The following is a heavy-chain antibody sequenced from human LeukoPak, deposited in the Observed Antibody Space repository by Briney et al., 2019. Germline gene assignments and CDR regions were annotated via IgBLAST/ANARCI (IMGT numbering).Heavy chain of an antibody. CDR3: AKDSGPYYYYGMDV. J-gene: IGHJ6*02. CDR2: ISWNSGSI. V-gene: IGHV3-9*01. CDR1: GFTFDDYA. Sequence: PGGSLRLSCAASGFTFDDYAMHWVRQAPGKGLEWVSGISWNSGSIGYADSVKGRFTISRDNAKSSLYLQMNSLGAEDTALYYCAKDSGPYYYYGMDVWGQGTTVTVSS.